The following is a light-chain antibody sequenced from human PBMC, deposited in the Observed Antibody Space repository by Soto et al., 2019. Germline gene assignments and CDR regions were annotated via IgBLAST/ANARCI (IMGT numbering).Light chain of an antibody. CDR2: EGS. J-gene: IGLJ2*01. CDR1: SRDVRSYNL. V-gene: IGLV2-23*01. CDR3: CSYSGSSTYVV. Sequence: QSALTQPASVSGSPGQSITISCTGTSRDVRSYNLVSWYQQHPGKAPKLMIYEGSKRPSGVSNRFSGSKSGNTASLTISGLQAADDADYYCCSYSGSSTYVVFGGGTKLTVL.